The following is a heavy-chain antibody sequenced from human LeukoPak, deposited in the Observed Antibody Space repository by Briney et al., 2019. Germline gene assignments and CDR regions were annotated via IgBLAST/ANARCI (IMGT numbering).Heavy chain of an antibody. CDR2: IYPGDSDT. Sequence: GESQKISCKTSGYSFTTYWIDWVRQMPGKGLEWMGIIYPGDSDTTYSPSFQGQVTIPVDKSTSTAYLQWTSLKASDTAMYYCARHQSGRRYDALDVWGQGTMVTVSS. V-gene: IGHV5-51*01. CDR1: GYSFTTYW. CDR3: ARHQSGRRYDALDV. J-gene: IGHJ3*01. D-gene: IGHD3-3*01.